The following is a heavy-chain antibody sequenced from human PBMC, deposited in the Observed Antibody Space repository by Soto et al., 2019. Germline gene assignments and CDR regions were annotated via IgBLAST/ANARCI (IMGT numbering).Heavy chain of an antibody. CDR3: ARTPGGAPADYYFDY. J-gene: IGHJ4*02. CDR1: GGSISSGDYY. CDR2: IHYSGNT. Sequence: QVRLQESGPGLVKPSKTLSLTCTVSGGSISSGDYYWSWIRHHPGGGLEWIGYIHYSGNTYYDPSLKCLLTMSVDTSKNQFSLHLSSVTAADTAVYYCARTPGGAPADYYFDYWGLGTLVTVSS. D-gene: IGHD4-17*01. V-gene: IGHV4-31*01.